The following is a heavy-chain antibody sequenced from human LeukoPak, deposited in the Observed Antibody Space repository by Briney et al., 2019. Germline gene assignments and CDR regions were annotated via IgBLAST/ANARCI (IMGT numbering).Heavy chain of an antibody. V-gene: IGHV1-8*01. CDR2: MNPNSGNT. CDR3: ARSDGFITMVRGVNYYYYGMDV. CDR1: GYTFTSYD. Sequence: RASVKVSCKASGYTFTSYDIDWVRQATGQGLEWMGWMNPNSGNTGYAQKFQGRVTMTRNTSISTAYMELSSLRSEDTAVYYCARSDGFITMVRGVNYYYYGMDVWGQGTTVTVSS. D-gene: IGHD3-10*01. J-gene: IGHJ6*02.